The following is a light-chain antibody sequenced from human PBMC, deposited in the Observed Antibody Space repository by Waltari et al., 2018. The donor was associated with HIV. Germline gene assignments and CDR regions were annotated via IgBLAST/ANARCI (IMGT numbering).Light chain of an antibody. CDR3: TSSMPGGALL. J-gene: IGLJ3*02. CDR1: TADILTHHP. V-gene: IGLV2-14*02. CDR2: DAD. Sequence: QSALTQPASVSGSPGQTITISCSTSTADILTHHPISWFRHPPTDDPHPLLLDADIRPSGSPFRFSGSKTDTTASLTISGLQFEDEGEYYCTSSMPGGALLFGGGTKVTVL.